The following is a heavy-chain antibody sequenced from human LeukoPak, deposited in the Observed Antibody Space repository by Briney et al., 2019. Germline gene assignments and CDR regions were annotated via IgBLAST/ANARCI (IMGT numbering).Heavy chain of an antibody. CDR2: ISSNGGTT. J-gene: IGHJ1*01. V-gene: IGHV3-64D*06. D-gene: IGHD2-21*02. Sequence: GGSLRLSCSVSGFTFSTYAMHWVRQAPGKGLEYVSAISSNGGTTYYADSVKSRFTISRDNSKNTLYLQMSSLRIEDTAVYYCVKGVVVTAYLFRHWGQGALVTVSS. CDR1: GFTFSTYA. CDR3: VKGVVVTAYLFRH.